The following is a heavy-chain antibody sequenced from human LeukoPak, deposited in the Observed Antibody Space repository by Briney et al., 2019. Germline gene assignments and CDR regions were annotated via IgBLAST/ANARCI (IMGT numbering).Heavy chain of an antibody. CDR1: GFTFSSYS. J-gene: IGHJ6*03. CDR2: ISSSGSTI. V-gene: IGHV3-48*04. D-gene: IGHD2-2*02. CDR3: AREWVGAYCSSTSCYKGYYMDV. Sequence: GGSLRLSCAASGFTFSSYSMNWVRQAPGKGLEWVSYISSSGSTIYYADSVKGRFTISRDNAKNSLYLQMNSLRAEDTAVYYCAREWVGAYCSSTSCYKGYYMDVWGKGTTVTVSS.